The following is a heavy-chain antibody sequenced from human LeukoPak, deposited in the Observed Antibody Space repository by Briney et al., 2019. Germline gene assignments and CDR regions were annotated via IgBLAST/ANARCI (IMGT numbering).Heavy chain of an antibody. CDR2: IYYSGST. CDR3: AGDIPDPYYYYYMDV. J-gene: IGHJ6*03. D-gene: IGHD1-14*01. V-gene: IGHV4-59*01. Sequence: PSETLSLTCTVSGGSISSYYWSWIRQPPGKGLEWIGYIYYSGSTNYNPSLKSRVTISVDTSKNQFSLKLSSVTAADTAVYYCAGDIPDPYYYYYMDVWGKGTTVTVSS. CDR1: GGSISSYY.